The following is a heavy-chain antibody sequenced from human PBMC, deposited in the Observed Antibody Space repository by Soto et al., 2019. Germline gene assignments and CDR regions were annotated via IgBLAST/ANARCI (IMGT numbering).Heavy chain of an antibody. J-gene: IGHJ5*02. CDR1: GDAIYIGGYY. V-gene: IGHV4-31*03. D-gene: IGHD2-2*01. CDR2: IYHTGKT. Sequence: SETLSLTCTVSGDAIYIGGYYWTWIRQHPGKGLEWIGYIYHTGKTYYNPSLESRVTMSVDTSKNQFSLKLASVTAADTAVYYCASGGSSTANWFDPWGQGTLVTVSS. CDR3: ASGGSSTANWFDP.